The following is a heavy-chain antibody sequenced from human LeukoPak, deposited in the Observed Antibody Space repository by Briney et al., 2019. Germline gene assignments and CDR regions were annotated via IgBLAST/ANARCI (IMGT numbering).Heavy chain of an antibody. CDR2: MNPNSGNT. J-gene: IGHJ4*02. Sequence: ASVKVSCKASGYTFTSYDINWVRQATGQGPEWMGWMNPNSGNTGYAQKFQGRVTMTRNTSISTAYMELSSLRSEDTAVYYCARTGYSYGYVDYWGQGTLVTVSS. CDR3: ARTGYSYGYVDY. V-gene: IGHV1-8*01. D-gene: IGHD5-18*01. CDR1: GYTFTSYD.